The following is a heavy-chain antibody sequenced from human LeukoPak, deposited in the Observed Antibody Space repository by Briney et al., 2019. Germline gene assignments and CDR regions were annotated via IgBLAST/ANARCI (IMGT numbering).Heavy chain of an antibody. D-gene: IGHD3-22*01. CDR2: IGTSGDT. V-gene: IGHV3-23*01. CDR3: ATKTVGNYPYDY. J-gene: IGHJ4*02. Sequence: GGSLRLSCAAAGLTFSNSPMNWVRQAPGKGLEWVSTIGTSGDTYYADSVKGRFTISRDISKSTVYLQMTSLRAEDTALYYCATKTVGNYPYDYWGQGTLVTVSP. CDR1: GLTFSNSP.